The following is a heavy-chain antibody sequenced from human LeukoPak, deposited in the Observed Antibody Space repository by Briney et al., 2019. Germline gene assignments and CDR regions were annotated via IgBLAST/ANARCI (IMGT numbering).Heavy chain of an antibody. V-gene: IGHV1-69*01. CDR1: GGTFSSYA. J-gene: IGHJ5*02. CDR3: ARDLTSPDIVVVPAAIGGDWFDP. Sequence: ASVKVSCKASGGTFSSYAISWVRQAPGQGLEWMGGIIPIFGTANYAQKFQGRVTITADESTSTAYMELSSLRSEDTAVYYCARDLTSPDIVVVPAAIGGDWFDPWGQGTLVTVSS. D-gene: IGHD2-2*02. CDR2: IIPIFGTA.